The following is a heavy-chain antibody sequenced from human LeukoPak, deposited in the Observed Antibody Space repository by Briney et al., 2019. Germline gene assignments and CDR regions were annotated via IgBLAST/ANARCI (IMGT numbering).Heavy chain of an antibody. D-gene: IGHD3-16*01. J-gene: IGHJ3*02. CDR2: IYTSGST. V-gene: IGHV4-61*02. CDR3: ARDRFGSLNAFDI. Sequence: PSETLSLTCTVSGGSISSGSYYWSWIRQPAGKGLEWIGRIYTSGSTNYNPSLKSRVTISVDTSKNQFSLKLSSVTAADTAVYYCARDRFGSLNAFDIWGQGTMVTVSS. CDR1: GGSISSGSYY.